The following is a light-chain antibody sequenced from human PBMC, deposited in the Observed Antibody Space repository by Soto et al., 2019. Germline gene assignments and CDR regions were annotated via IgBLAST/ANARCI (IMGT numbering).Light chain of an antibody. V-gene: IGLV1-40*01. CDR3: QSYGSSLSGYV. CDR1: SSNIGAGYD. J-gene: IGLJ1*01. CDR2: GNS. Sequence: CLLTQPPSVSGAPGQRVTISCTGSSSNIGAGYDVHWYQQLPGTAPKLLIYGNSNRPSGVPDRFSGSKSGTSASLAITGLQAEDEADYYCQSYGSSLSGYVFGTGTKVTVL.